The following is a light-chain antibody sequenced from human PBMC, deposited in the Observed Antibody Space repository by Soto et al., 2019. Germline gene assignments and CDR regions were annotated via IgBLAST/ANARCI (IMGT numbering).Light chain of an antibody. J-gene: IGKJ1*01. V-gene: IGKV3-15*01. CDR3: QQYHIWPSWT. CDR2: GAS. Sequence: EIVLTQSPATLSVYLGDSATLSCRISQSVSLSLAWYQMRPGQPPRLLIYGASTRATDIPARFSGSGSGTDFTLTISSLQSEDFAVYFCQQYHIWPSWTFGQGSKVDVK. CDR1: QSVSLS.